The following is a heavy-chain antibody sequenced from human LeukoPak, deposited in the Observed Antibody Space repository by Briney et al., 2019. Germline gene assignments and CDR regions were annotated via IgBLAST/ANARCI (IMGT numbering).Heavy chain of an antibody. V-gene: IGHV4-39*07. Sequence: PSETLSFTCTVSGGSISSSSYYWGWIRQPPGKGLEWIGSIYYSGSTYYNPSLKSRVTISVDTSKNQFSLKLSSVTAADTAVYYCASPTYYDFWSGYLDYYYYMDVWGKGTTVTVSS. CDR2: IYYSGST. D-gene: IGHD3-3*01. CDR1: GGSISSSSYY. CDR3: ASPTYYDFWSGYLDYYYYMDV. J-gene: IGHJ6*03.